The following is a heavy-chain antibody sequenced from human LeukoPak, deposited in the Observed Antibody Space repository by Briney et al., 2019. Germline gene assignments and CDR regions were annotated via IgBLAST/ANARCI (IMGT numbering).Heavy chain of an antibody. CDR1: GGTFSSYA. D-gene: IGHD3-22*01. J-gene: IGHJ3*02. Sequence: WASVKVYCKASGGTFSSYAISWVRQAPGQGLEWMGGIIPIFDTANYAQKFQGRVTITTDESTSTAYMELSSLRSEDTAVYYCAVTNLYYYDSSGAYHAFDIWGQGTMVTVPS. V-gene: IGHV1-69*05. CDR2: IIPIFDTA. CDR3: AVTNLYYYDSSGAYHAFDI.